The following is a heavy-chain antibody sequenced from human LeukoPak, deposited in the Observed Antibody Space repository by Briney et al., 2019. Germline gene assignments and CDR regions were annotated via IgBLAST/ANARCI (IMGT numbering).Heavy chain of an antibody. CDR3: ARSSGWKYNIDY. V-gene: IGHV1-2*02. CDR2: INPNSGGT. Sequence: ASVKVSCKASGYTFNGYYKHWVRQAPGQGLEWMGWINPNSGGTNYAQKFQGRVTMTRDTSISTAYMELSRLRSDDTAMYYCARSSGWKYNIDYWGQGTLVTVSS. CDR1: GYTFNGYY. J-gene: IGHJ4*02. D-gene: IGHD6-19*01.